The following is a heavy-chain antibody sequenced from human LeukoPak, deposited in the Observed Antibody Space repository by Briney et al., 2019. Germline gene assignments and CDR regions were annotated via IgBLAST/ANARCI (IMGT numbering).Heavy chain of an antibody. Sequence: GGSLRLSCSASGFTLSDYVMHWVRQAPGKGLEWVASLHYDGIKKYYAHSVKGRFTISRDSSKITLVLQMNTLRVEDTGLYYCAELHGDFVPAHYWGQGTLVTVSS. CDR3: AELHGDFVPAHY. CDR1: GFTLSDYV. CDR2: LHYDGIKK. J-gene: IGHJ4*02. V-gene: IGHV3-30*02. D-gene: IGHD4-17*01.